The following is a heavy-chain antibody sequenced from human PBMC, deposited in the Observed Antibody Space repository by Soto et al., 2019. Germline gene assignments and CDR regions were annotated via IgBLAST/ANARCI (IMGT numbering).Heavy chain of an antibody. CDR3: VRRARADYYYMDV. J-gene: IGHJ6*03. D-gene: IGHD6-6*01. V-gene: IGHV3-64*01. CDR2: ISSNGIGT. Sequence: EVQLVESGGGLAQPGGSLRLSCAASGFTLSSDAMDWVRQAPGKGLEYVSGISSNGIGTYYANSVKGRFTISRDNSKNTVYLQMDSLRPEDMAVDYCVRRARADYYYMDVWGKGTTVTVS. CDR1: GFTLSSDA.